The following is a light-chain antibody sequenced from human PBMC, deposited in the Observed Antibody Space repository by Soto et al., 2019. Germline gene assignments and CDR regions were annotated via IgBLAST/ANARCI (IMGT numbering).Light chain of an antibody. Sequence: QSVLTQPASVSGSPGQSITISCTGTSSDVGAYNYVSWYQQHPGKAPKLMIYEVSNRPSGVSNRFSGSKSGSTASLTISGLQAEDEADYYCQSYDSSLSGYVFGTGTKVTVL. CDR2: EVS. CDR3: QSYDSSLSGYV. V-gene: IGLV2-14*01. CDR1: SSDVGAYNY. J-gene: IGLJ1*01.